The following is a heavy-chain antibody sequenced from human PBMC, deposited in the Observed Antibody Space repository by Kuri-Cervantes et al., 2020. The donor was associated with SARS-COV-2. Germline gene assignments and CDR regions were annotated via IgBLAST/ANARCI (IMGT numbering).Heavy chain of an antibody. V-gene: IGHV3-48*01. J-gene: IGHJ6*03. Sequence: GGSLRLSCAASGFTFSIYNMNWVRQAPGKGLERVAYISSTASIKHYGDSVKGRFTISRDNAKNLLYLQMNSLRAEDTAVYYCAREDFYYLDVWGKGTTVTVSS. CDR1: GFTFSIYN. CDR2: ISSTASIK. CDR3: AREDFYYLDV.